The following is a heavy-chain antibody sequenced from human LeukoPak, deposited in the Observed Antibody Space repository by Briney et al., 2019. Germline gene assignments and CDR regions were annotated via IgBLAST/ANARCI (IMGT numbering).Heavy chain of an antibody. J-gene: IGHJ5*02. Sequence: GGSLRLSCAASGFTFSSYGMSWVRQAPGKGLEWVSIISGTAFSTYYADSVKGRFTISRDNSKNTLYLQMNSLRAEDTAVYYCASHYDSSGYYGYWFDPWGQGTLVTVSS. CDR3: ASHYDSSGYYGYWFDP. V-gene: IGHV3-23*01. CDR1: GFTFSSYG. D-gene: IGHD3-22*01. CDR2: ISGTAFST.